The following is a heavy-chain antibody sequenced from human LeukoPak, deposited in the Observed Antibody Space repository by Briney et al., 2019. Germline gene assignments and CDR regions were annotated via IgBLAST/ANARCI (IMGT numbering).Heavy chain of an antibody. J-gene: IGHJ4*02. CDR2: IKSKTDGGTT. CDR1: GFAFSNAW. D-gene: IGHD3-10*01. V-gene: IGHV3-15*01. CDR3: TTDGSGSYCIDY. Sequence: RSGGSLRLSCAASGFAFSNAWMSWVRQAPGKGLEWVGRIKSKTDGGTTDYAAPVKGRFTISRDDSKNTLYLQMNSLKTEDTAVYYCTTDGSGSYCIDYWGQGTLVTVSS.